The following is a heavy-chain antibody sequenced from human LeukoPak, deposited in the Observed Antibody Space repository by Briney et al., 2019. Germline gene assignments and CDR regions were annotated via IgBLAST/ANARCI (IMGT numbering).Heavy chain of an antibody. D-gene: IGHD4-17*01. CDR1: GGSISSGDYY. Sequence: SETLSLTCTVSGGSISSGDYYWSWIRQPPGKGLEWVGYIYYSESTYYNPSLTSRVTISVGTPQTHFSLKLSPVTAADTAVYYCARDDYGDYGAFDIWGQGTMVTVSS. J-gene: IGHJ3*02. V-gene: IGHV4-30-4*01. CDR3: ARDDYGDYGAFDI. CDR2: IYYSEST.